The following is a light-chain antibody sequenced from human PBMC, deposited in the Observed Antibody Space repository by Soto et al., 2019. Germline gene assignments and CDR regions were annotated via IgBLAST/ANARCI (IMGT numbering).Light chain of an antibody. CDR2: SNN. Sequence: QSVLTQPPSASGTPGQRVTISCSGSSSNIGSNYVYWYLQLPGTAPKLLIYSNNQRPSGVPDRFSGSKSGTSASLAISGLRSEDEADYYCAAWDDSLSGWVFGGGTKL. J-gene: IGLJ3*02. V-gene: IGLV1-47*02. CDR3: AAWDDSLSGWV. CDR1: SSNIGSNY.